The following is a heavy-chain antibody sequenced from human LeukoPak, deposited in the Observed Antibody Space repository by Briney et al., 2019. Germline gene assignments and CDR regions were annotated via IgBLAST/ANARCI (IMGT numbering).Heavy chain of an antibody. CDR2: INPNSGGT. CDR3: AREVSYYDSSGYYYAYFDY. Sequence: EASVKVSRKASGYTFTGYYMHWVRQAPGQGLEWIGWINPNSGGTNYSQKFQGRVTMTRDTSISTAYMELSRLRSDDTAVYYCAREVSYYDSSGYYYAYFDYWGQGTLVTVPS. D-gene: IGHD3-22*01. CDR1: GYTFTGYY. J-gene: IGHJ4*02. V-gene: IGHV1-2*02.